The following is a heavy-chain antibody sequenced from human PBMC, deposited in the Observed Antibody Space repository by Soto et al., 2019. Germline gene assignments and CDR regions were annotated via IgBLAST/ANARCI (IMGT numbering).Heavy chain of an antibody. J-gene: IGHJ2*01. Sequence: VQLVESGGGLGQPGTSLRLSCAASGFTFDDFAMHWVRQAPGKGLEWVAGINWNSRSIDYADSVKGRFIISRDNAKKSIYLQLNNLRTEDTAFYYCAKDRRAMNWYFDIWGRGTLVVVSS. V-gene: IGHV3-9*01. CDR3: AKDRRAMNWYFDI. CDR2: INWNSRSI. CDR1: GFTFDDFA.